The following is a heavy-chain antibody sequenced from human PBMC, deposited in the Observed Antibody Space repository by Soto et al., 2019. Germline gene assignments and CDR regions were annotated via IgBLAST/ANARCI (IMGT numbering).Heavy chain of an antibody. CDR1: GYTFTSYD. J-gene: IGHJ3*02. CDR3: ANSGWGYCIGGSCSPAFDI. D-gene: IGHD2-15*01. V-gene: IGHV1-8*01. Sequence: QVQLVQSGAEVKKPGASVKVSCKASGYTFTSYDINWVRQATGQGLEWMGWMNPNSGNTGYAQKYQGSVTTTRNTSISTAYMEVSSLRFEDTAVYYCANSGWGYCIGGSCSPAFDIWGQGTMVTVSS. CDR2: MNPNSGNT.